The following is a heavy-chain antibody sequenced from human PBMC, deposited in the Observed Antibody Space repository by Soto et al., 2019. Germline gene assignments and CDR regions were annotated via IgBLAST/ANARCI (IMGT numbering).Heavy chain of an antibody. CDR1: GFTFSSYA. V-gene: IGHV3-23*01. CDR3: AKDGGYYYDSSGYYYEPPGY. CDR2: ISGSGGST. D-gene: IGHD3-22*01. J-gene: IGHJ4*02. Sequence: GGSLRLSCAASGFTFSSYAMSWVRQAPGKGLEWVSAISGSGGSTYYADSVKGRFTISRDNSKNTLYLQMNSLRAEDTAVYYCAKDGGYYYDSSGYYYEPPGYWGQGTLVTVSS.